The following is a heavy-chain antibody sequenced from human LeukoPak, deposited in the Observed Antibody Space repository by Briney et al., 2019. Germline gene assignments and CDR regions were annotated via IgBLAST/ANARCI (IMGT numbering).Heavy chain of an antibody. J-gene: IGHJ4*02. Sequence: PSETLSLTCTVSGYSISSGYYWGWIRQAPGKGLEWVSYITSSSSTIYYADSVKGRFTISRDNAKNSLYLQMNSLRAEDTAVYYCARGRHGWYFDYWGQGTLVTVSS. CDR1: GYSISSGYY. D-gene: IGHD2-15*01. CDR2: ITSSSSTI. V-gene: IGHV3-11*04. CDR3: ARGRHGWYFDY.